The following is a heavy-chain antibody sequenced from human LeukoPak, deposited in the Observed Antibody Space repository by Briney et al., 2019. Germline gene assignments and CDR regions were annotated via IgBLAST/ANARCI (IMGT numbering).Heavy chain of an antibody. CDR2: ISAYNGNT. Sequence: ASVKVSCKASGYTFTGYYVHWVRQAPGQGLEWMGWISAYNGNTNYAQKLQGRVTMTTDTSTSTAYMELRSLRSDDTAVYYCARDLKAVPAAPPGAFDIWGQGTMVTVSS. D-gene: IGHD2-2*01. CDR1: GYTFTGYY. V-gene: IGHV1-18*04. J-gene: IGHJ3*02. CDR3: ARDLKAVPAAPPGAFDI.